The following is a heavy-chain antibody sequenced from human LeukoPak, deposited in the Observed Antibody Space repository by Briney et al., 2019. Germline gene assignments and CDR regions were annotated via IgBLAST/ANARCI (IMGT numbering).Heavy chain of an antibody. CDR1: GDSISGYY. CDR2: INYSGNT. J-gene: IGHJ4*02. V-gene: IGHV4-59*01. D-gene: IGHD6-13*01. Sequence: PSETLSLTCSVSGDSISGYYWSWIRQPPGKGLEWIGYINYSGNTYYNPSLKSRVTISLDTSKNQFSLKLNSMTSADTAVYYCAKGKGSSWYLSYFDYWGQGTLVTVSS. CDR3: AKGKGSSWYLSYFDY.